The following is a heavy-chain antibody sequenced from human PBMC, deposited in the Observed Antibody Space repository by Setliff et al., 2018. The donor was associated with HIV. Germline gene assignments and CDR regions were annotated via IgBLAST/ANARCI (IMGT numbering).Heavy chain of an antibody. D-gene: IGHD2-8*01. CDR3: ASGVGIPYDY. CDR1: GGTFSSYA. CDR2: IIPIFGTA. V-gene: IGHV1-69*05. J-gene: IGHJ4*02. Sequence: ASVKVSCKAPGGTFSSYAISWVRQAPGQGLEWMGGIIPIFGTANYAQKFQGRVTITTDESTSTAYMELSSLRSEDTAVYYCASGVGIPYDYWGQGTLVTVSS.